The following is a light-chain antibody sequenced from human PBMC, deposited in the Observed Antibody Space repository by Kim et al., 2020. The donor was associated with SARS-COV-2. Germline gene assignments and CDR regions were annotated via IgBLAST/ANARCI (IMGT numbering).Light chain of an antibody. J-gene: IGLJ1*01. CDR2: EVS. V-gene: IGLV2-8*01. Sequence: PGQSVTISCTGTGSDVGGYNYVSWYQQHPGKAPKLMIYEVSKRPSGVPDRFSGSKSGNTASLTVSGLQAEDEADYYCSSYAGSNNVFGTGTKVTVL. CDR3: SSYAGSNNV. CDR1: GSDVGGYNY.